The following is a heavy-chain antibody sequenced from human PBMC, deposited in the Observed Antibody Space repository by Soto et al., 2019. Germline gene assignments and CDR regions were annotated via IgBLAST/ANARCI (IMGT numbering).Heavy chain of an antibody. D-gene: IGHD2-2*01. J-gene: IGHJ4*02. CDR2: INAGNGNT. CDR1: GYTFTSYA. V-gene: IGHV1-3*01. CDR3: ARAPSWDNFDY. Sequence: QVQLVQSGAEVKKPGASVKVSCKASGYTFTSYAMHWVRQAPGQRLEWMVWINAGNGNTKYSQKFQGRVTITRDTSASTAYMELSSLRSEDTAVYYCARAPSWDNFDYWGQGTLVTVSS.